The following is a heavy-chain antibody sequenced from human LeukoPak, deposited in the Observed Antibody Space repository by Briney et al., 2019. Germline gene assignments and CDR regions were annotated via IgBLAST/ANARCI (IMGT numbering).Heavy chain of an antibody. D-gene: IGHD3-10*01. Sequence: SETLSLTCAVYGGSFSGYYWSWIRQPPGKGLEWIGEINHSGSTNYNPSLKSRVTISVDTSKNQFSLKLSSVTAADTAVYYCAGRITMVRGVIPFDYWGQGTLVTVSS. V-gene: IGHV4-34*01. CDR2: INHSGST. J-gene: IGHJ4*02. CDR3: AGRITMVRGVIPFDY. CDR1: GGSFSGYY.